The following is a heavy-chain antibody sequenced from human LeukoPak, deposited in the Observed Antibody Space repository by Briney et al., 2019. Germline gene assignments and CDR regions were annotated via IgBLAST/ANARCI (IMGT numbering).Heavy chain of an antibody. J-gene: IGHJ6*03. Sequence: PGGSLRLSCAASGFTFSIQWMSWDRQAPGKGLKWVANVNQGGTGKYYVDSVKGRFTISRDNAENSLYLQMNSLRAEDTAVYYCAREHYFYHMDAWGEGTTVTVSS. CDR2: VNQGGTGK. CDR1: GFTFSIQW. V-gene: IGHV3-7*01. CDR3: AREHYFYHMDA.